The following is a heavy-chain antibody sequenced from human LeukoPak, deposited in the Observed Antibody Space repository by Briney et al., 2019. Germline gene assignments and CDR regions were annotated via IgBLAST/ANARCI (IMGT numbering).Heavy chain of an antibody. CDR1: GYTFTSYY. Sequence: ASGKVCCKASGYTFTSYYMHWVRQAPGQGLEWMGVINPSGGSTSYAQKFQGRVTMTRDMSTSTVYMELSSLRSEDTAVYYCARGLSYDSSGYYYDSKYYFDYWGQGTLVTVSS. CDR3: ARGLSYDSSGYYYDSKYYFDY. V-gene: IGHV1-46*01. J-gene: IGHJ4*02. D-gene: IGHD3-22*01. CDR2: INPSGGST.